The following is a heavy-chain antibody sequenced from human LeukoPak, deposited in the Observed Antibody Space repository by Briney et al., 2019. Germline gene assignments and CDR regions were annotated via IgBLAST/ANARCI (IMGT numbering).Heavy chain of an antibody. D-gene: IGHD3-10*02. V-gene: IGHV3-7*01. CDR1: GFTFNNFW. Sequence: PGGSLRLSCEASGFTFNNFWMSWVRQAPGKGLEWVANINENGSEKKYVDSLKGRFSISRDNSKNSLYLQMSSLRDEDTAVYYCAELGITMIGGVWGKGTTVTISS. J-gene: IGHJ6*04. CDR2: INENGSEK. CDR3: AELGITMIGGV.